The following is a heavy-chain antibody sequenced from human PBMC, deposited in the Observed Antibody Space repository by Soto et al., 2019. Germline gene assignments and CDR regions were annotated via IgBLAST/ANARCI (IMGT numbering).Heavy chain of an antibody. Sequence: EVQLVESGGGLVKPGGSLRLSCAASGFTFSSYSMNWVRQAPGKGLEWVSSISSSSSTIYYADSVKGRFTISRDNAKNSLYLQMNSLRDEDTAVYYCASRGYYDSSGYKYFQHWGQGTLVTVSS. V-gene: IGHV3-21*01. CDR3: ASRGYYDSSGYKYFQH. J-gene: IGHJ1*01. CDR2: ISSSSSTI. D-gene: IGHD3-22*01. CDR1: GFTFSSYS.